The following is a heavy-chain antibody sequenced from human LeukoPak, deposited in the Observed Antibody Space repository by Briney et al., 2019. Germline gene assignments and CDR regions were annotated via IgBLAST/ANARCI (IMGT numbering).Heavy chain of an antibody. Sequence: PSETLSLTCTVSGGSISDYYWSWIRQPAGKGLEWIGRIYISGTTNYNPSLMSRITMSLDTSKNQLSLRLISVTAADTALYYCARDEAGSGDIHYWGQGTLITVSS. CDR3: ARDEAGSGDIHY. CDR2: IYISGTT. CDR1: GGSISDYY. J-gene: IGHJ4*02. D-gene: IGHD2-15*01. V-gene: IGHV4-4*07.